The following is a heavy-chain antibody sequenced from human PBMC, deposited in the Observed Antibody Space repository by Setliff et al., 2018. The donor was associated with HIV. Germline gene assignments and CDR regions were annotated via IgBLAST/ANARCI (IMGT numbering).Heavy chain of an antibody. V-gene: IGHV4-59*08. Sequence: SETLSLTCTVSGGFIGTYYWSWIRQSPGKGLEWIGCGYYSGTTHYDPSLKSRVSISVDTPKNQFSLKLTSVTAADTAVYHCARRSYTWNYFDFWGQGTLVTVSS. J-gene: IGHJ4*02. CDR3: ARRSYTWNYFDF. D-gene: IGHD1-20*01. CDR2: GYYSGTT. CDR1: GGFIGTYY.